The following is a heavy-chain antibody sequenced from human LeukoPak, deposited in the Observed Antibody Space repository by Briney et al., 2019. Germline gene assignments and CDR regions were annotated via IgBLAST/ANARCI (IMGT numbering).Heavy chain of an antibody. D-gene: IGHD4-17*01. CDR1: GGSISSGGYS. J-gene: IGHJ6*02. CDR2: IYYSGST. V-gene: IGHV4-39*01. Sequence: SETLSLTCAVSGGSISSGGYSWSWIRQPPGKGLEWIGSIYYSGSTYYNPSLRSRVTISVDTSKNQVSLKLSSVTAADTAVYYCAMTVSRYYGMDVWGQGTTVTVSS. CDR3: AMTVSRYYGMDV.